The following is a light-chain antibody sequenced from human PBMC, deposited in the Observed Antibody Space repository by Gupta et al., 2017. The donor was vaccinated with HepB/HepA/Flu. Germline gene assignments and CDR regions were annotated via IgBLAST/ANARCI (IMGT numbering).Light chain of an antibody. V-gene: IGLV1-40*01. Sequence: QSVLTQPPSVSGTPGQTVTIPCTGSSAIIGPDYDIHWYQQLPGAAPKLLIHGNTRRPSGVPDRFSGPKSGNTATLVITGLQAEDEAYYYCQTYDNNLSGAFGGGTKLTVL. CDR3: QTYDNNLSGA. J-gene: IGLJ2*01. CDR1: SAIIGPDYD. CDR2: GNT.